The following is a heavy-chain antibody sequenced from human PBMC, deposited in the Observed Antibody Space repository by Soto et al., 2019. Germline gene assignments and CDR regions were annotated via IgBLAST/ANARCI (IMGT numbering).Heavy chain of an antibody. CDR2: IYYSGST. J-gene: IGHJ4*02. CDR3: ARVATIGGCFDY. D-gene: IGHD5-12*01. Sequence: KTSETLSLTCTVSGGSISSGDYYWSWIRQPPGKGLEWIGYIYYSGSTYYNPSLKSRVTISVDTSKNQFSLKLSSVTAADTAVYYCARVATIGGCFDYWGQGTLVTVSS. V-gene: IGHV4-30-4*01. CDR1: GGSISSGDYY.